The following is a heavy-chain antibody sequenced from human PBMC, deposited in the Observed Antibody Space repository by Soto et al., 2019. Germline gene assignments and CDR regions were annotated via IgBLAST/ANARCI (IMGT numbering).Heavy chain of an antibody. J-gene: IGHJ3*02. CDR3: AKDSAARRCSPFDI. Sequence: GGSLRRSCAASGLTFSSYAMSWVRQAPGKGLEWVSAISGSGGSTYYADSVKGRFTISRDNSKNTLYLQMNSLRAEDTAVYYCAKDSAARRCSPFDIWGQGTMVTVSS. D-gene: IGHD6-6*01. CDR1: GLTFSSYA. CDR2: ISGSGGST. V-gene: IGHV3-23*01.